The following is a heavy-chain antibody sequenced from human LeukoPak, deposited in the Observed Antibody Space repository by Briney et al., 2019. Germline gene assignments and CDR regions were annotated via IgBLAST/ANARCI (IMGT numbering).Heavy chain of an antibody. CDR3: ARVGPTTVTIPLIYFDY. D-gene: IGHD4-17*01. J-gene: IGHJ4*02. Sequence: GGSLRLSCAASGFTFDDYGMSWVCQAPGKGLEWVSGINWNGGSTGYADSVKGRFTISRDNTKNSLYLQMNSLRAEDTALYYCARVGPTTVTIPLIYFDYWGQGTLVTVSS. CDR1: GFTFDDYG. V-gene: IGHV3-20*04. CDR2: INWNGGST.